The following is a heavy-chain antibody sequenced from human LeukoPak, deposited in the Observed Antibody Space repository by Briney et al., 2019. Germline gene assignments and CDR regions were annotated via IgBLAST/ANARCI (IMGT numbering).Heavy chain of an antibody. D-gene: IGHD2-21*01. Sequence: GGSLRLSCAASGFTFSKYGMYWVRQAPGKGLKWVAFIRDDGRNKYYTDSVKGRFTISRDNSKNTLYLQMNSLRAEDTGVYYCVRAYHPGGWFDPWGQGTLVTVSS. V-gene: IGHV3-30*02. CDR2: IRDDGRNK. J-gene: IGHJ5*02. CDR1: GFTFSKYG. CDR3: VRAYHPGGWFDP.